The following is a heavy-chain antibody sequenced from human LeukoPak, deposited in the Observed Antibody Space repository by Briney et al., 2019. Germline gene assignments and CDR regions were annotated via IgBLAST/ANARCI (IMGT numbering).Heavy chain of an antibody. CDR2: ISGSGGA. D-gene: IGHD1-26*01. V-gene: IGHV3-23*01. CDR1: GFTLSSYA. J-gene: IGHJ1*01. Sequence: GGSLRLSCAASGFTLSSYAMNWVRQAPGKGLEWVSGISGSGGAYYADSVKGRFSISRDKSKNTVYLQMDSLRAEDTAVYYCARDRADASSGSYPGDFQHWGQGTLVTVSS. CDR3: ARDRADASSGSYPGDFQH.